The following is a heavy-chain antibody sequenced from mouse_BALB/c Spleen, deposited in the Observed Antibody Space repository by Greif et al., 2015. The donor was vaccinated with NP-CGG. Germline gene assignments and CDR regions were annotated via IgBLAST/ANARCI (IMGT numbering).Heavy chain of an antibody. J-gene: IGHJ2*01. V-gene: IGHV1-7*01. CDR3: ARGGYWGFDY. Sequence: QVQLKESGAELAKPGASVKMSCKASGYTFTSYWMHWVKQRPGQGLEWIGYINPSTGYTEYNQKFKDKATLTADKSSSTAYMQLSSLTSEDSAVYYCARGGYWGFDYWGQGTTLTVSS. CDR1: GYTFTSYW. D-gene: IGHD4-1*01. CDR2: INPSTGYT.